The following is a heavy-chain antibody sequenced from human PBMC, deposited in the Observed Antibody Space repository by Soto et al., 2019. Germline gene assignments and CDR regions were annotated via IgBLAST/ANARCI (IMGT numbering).Heavy chain of an antibody. D-gene: IGHD6-13*01. J-gene: IGHJ4*02. CDR1: GFTFSSYA. V-gene: IGHV3-30-3*01. CDR2: ISYDGSKK. CDR3: ASGVQSWYVGFEY. Sequence: GGSLRLSCAASGFTFSSYAMHWVRQAPGKGLEWVAVISYDGSKKYYADSVKGRFTISRDNSKNTLYLQMNSLRAEDTAVYYCASGVQSWYVGFEYWGQGTLVTLSS.